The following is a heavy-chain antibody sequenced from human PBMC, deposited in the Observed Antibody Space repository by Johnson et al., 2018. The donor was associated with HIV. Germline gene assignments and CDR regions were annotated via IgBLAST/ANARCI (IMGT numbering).Heavy chain of an antibody. D-gene: IGHD3-16*01. CDR1: GFTFSSYG. CDR2: LWYDGTTE. V-gene: IGHV3-33*03. CDR3: AKTGGGAALDS. J-gene: IGHJ3*02. Sequence: QVQLVESGGGVVQPGGSLRLSCAASGFTFSSYGMSWVRQAPGKGLEWVAILWYDGTTEFYADSVKGRFTISRDTSKKMLYLQMNSLRVDDTAVYYCAKTGGGAALDSWGQGTMVTVSS.